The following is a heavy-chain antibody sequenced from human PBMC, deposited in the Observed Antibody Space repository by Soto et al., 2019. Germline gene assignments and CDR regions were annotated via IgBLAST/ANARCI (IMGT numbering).Heavy chain of an antibody. V-gene: IGHV1-8*01. J-gene: IGHJ4*02. CDR2: MNPNSGNT. CDR1: GYTFTSYD. D-gene: IGHD3-10*01. CDR3: ARGSPWFGELLNYYFDY. Sequence: ASVKVSCKASGYTFTSYDINWVRQATGQGLEWMGWMNPNSGNTGYAQKFQGRVTMTRNTSISTAYMELSSLRSEDTAVYYCARGSPWFGELLNYYFDYWGQGTLVTVSS.